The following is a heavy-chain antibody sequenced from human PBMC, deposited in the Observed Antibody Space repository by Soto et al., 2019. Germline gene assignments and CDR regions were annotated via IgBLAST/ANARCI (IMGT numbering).Heavy chain of an antibody. CDR3: ARDGGIAVAGLTD. CDR2: INAGNGNT. V-gene: IGHV1-3*01. D-gene: IGHD6-19*01. J-gene: IGHJ4*02. Sequence: QVQLVQSGAEVKKPGASVKVSCKASGYTFTSYAMHWVRQAPGQRLEWMGWINAGNGNTKYSQKFQGRVTITRDTSASTAYMELSSLRSEDTAVYYCARDGGIAVAGLTDCGKGTLVTVSS. CDR1: GYTFTSYA.